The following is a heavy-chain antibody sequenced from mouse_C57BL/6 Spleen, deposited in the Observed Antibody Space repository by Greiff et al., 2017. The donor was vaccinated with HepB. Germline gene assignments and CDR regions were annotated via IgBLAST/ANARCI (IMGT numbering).Heavy chain of an antibody. CDR3: ARSPRLAWFAY. Sequence: VQLQQPGAELVMPGASVKLSCKASGYTFTSYWMHWVKQRPGQGLEWIGEIDPSDSYTNYNQKFKGKSTLTVDKSSSTAYMQLSSLTSEDSAVYYCARSPRLAWFAYWGQGTLVTVSA. V-gene: IGHV1-69*01. J-gene: IGHJ3*01. CDR2: IDPSDSYT. CDR1: GYTFTSYW.